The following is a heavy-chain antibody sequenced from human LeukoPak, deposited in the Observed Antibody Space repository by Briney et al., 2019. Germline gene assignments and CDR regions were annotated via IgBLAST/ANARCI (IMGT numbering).Heavy chain of an antibody. D-gene: IGHD1-14*01. CDR1: GYTFTSYG. Sequence: ASVKVSCKASGYTFTSYGISWVRQAPGQGLEWMGWISAYNGNTNYAQKLQGRVTMTTDTSTSTAYMELRSLRSEDTAVYYCARATRKPVVRYYMDVWGKGTTVTVSS. J-gene: IGHJ6*03. CDR2: ISAYNGNT. V-gene: IGHV1-18*01. CDR3: ARATRKPVVRYYMDV.